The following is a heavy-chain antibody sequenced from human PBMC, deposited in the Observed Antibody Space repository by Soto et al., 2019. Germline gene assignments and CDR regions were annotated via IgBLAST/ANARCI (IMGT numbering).Heavy chain of an antibody. CDR1: GFTVSSNY. V-gene: IGHV3-66*01. CDR3: ARGGSYGGNSEGEIDY. D-gene: IGHD4-17*01. Sequence: EVQLVESGGGLVQPGGSLRLSCAASGFTVSSNYMSWVRQAPGKGLEWVSVIYSGGTTYYADSVKGRFTISRDNSKNTLYLQMNSLRAEDTAVYYCARGGSYGGNSEGEIDYWGQGTLVTVAS. CDR2: IYSGGTT. J-gene: IGHJ4*02.